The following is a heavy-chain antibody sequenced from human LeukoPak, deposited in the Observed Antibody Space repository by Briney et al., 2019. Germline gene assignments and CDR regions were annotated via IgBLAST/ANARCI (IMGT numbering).Heavy chain of an antibody. V-gene: IGHV4-34*01. CDR2: INHSGST. CDR1: GGSFSGYY. D-gene: IGHD7-27*01. Sequence: SETLSLTCAVYGGSFSGYYWSWIRQPPGKGLEWIGEINHSGSTNYNPSLKSRVPISVDTSKNQFSLKLSSVTAADTAVYYCARGPLGTPYYFDYWGQGTLVTVSS. J-gene: IGHJ4*02. CDR3: ARGPLGTPYYFDY.